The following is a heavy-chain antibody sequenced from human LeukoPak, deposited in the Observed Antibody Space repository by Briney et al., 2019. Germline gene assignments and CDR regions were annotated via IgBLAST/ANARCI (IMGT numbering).Heavy chain of an antibody. CDR3: ARRDYFDSSGSATTFDL. J-gene: IGHJ3*01. Sequence: GESLKISCKGSGYSFTSYWIGWVRQMPGKGLEWMGIIYPGDSDTRYSPSFQGQVTISADKSISTASLQRSSLQASDTAMYYCARRDYFDSSGSATTFDLWGQGTMVTVSS. CDR1: GYSFTSYW. D-gene: IGHD3-22*01. V-gene: IGHV5-51*01. CDR2: IYPGDSDT.